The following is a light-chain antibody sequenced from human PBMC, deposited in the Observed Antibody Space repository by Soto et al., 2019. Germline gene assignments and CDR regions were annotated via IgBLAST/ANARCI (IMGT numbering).Light chain of an antibody. CDR2: RAS. V-gene: IGKV1-5*03. CDR3: QQYNNNSRT. Sequence: DIQMTQSPSTLSASVGDRVTITCRASQTIYNWLAWYQQKPGKAPKLLIYRASTLDSGVPSRFSGSGSGTKFTLTISSLQPDDFATYYCQQYNNNSRTFGPGTKVEIK. CDR1: QTIYNW. J-gene: IGKJ1*01.